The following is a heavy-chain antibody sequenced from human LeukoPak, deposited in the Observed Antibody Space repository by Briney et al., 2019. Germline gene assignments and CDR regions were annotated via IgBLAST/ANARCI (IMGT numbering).Heavy chain of an antibody. Sequence: SETLSLTCTVDGGSISSYYCSWIRQPPGKGLEWIGYIYYSGSTNYNTSLKSRVTISVDTSKNQFSLKLSSVTAADTAVYYCARLVYSSGWYWFDPWGQGTLVTVSS. CDR3: ARLVYSSGWYWFDP. D-gene: IGHD6-19*01. CDR2: IYYSGST. CDR1: GGSISSYY. J-gene: IGHJ5*02. V-gene: IGHV4-59*08.